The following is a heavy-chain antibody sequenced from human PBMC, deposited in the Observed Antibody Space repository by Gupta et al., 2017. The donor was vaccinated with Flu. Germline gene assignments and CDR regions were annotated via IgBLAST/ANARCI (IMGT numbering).Heavy chain of an antibody. CDR3: AKDRSRSWELEMYYFDY. D-gene: IGHD1-26*01. V-gene: IGHV3-30*18. CDR1: GFTFSSYG. CDR2: ISYDGSNK. Sequence: QVQLVESGGGVAQPGRSLRLSCAASGFTFSSYGMHWVRQAPGKGLEWVAVISYDGSNKYYADSVKGRFTISRDNSKNTLYLQMSSLRAEDTAVYYCAKDRSRSWELEMYYFDYWGQGTLVTVSS. J-gene: IGHJ4*02.